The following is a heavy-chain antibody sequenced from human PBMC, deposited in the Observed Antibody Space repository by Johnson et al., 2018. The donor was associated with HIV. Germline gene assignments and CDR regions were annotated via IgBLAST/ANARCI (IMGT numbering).Heavy chain of an antibody. CDR3: ARELQLWFSAFDI. CDR2: INQDGSDT. D-gene: IGHD5-18*01. J-gene: IGHJ3*02. Sequence: QVQLVESGGGVVQPGGSLRLSCAASGFTFSSYGMHWVRQAPGKGLEWVANINQDGSDTYYANSVKGRFTISRDNSKNTLYLQMGSLRAEDMAVYYCARELQLWFSAFDIWGQGTMVTVSS. V-gene: IGHV3-30*02. CDR1: GFTFSSYG.